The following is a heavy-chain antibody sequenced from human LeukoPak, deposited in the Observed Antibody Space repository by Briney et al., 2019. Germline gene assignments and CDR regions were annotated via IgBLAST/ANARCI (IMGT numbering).Heavy chain of an antibody. J-gene: IGHJ6*03. CDR2: IYYSGST. D-gene: IGHD2-2*01. Sequence: SETLSLTCTVSGGSISSYYWSWIRQPPGKGLEWIGYIYYSGSTNYNPSLKSRVTISVDTSKNQLSLKLSSVTAADTAVYYCARQYCSSTSCYWGSYYYYYYYMDVWGKGTTVTVSS. CDR3: ARQYCSSTSCYWGSYYYYYYYMDV. V-gene: IGHV4-59*01. CDR1: GGSISSYY.